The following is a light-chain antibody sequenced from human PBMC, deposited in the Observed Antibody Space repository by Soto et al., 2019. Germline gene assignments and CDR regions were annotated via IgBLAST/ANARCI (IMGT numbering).Light chain of an antibody. J-gene: IGKJ4*01. CDR1: QGVSRK. CDR2: GAS. CDR3: QQYHTWPIT. V-gene: IGKV3-15*01. Sequence: DIVMTQSPATLSVAPGERVTFSCRASQGVSRKLAWYQHKPGQAPRLLISGASTGATGLPARFSGSGSGTEFTLTISSLQSEDCAIYYCQQYHTWPITFGGGNKVEIK.